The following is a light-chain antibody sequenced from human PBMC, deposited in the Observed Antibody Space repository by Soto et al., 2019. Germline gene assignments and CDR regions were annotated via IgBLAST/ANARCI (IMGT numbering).Light chain of an antibody. CDR1: QSVSSY. V-gene: IGKV3-11*01. CDR3: QQRSNWPLT. Sequence: EIVVTQSPATLSWSPVERCTLSCRASQSVSSYLAWYQQKPGQAPRLLIYDASNRATGIPARLSGSGSGTDFTLTISSLEPEDFAVYYCQQRSNWPLTFGQGTKVDIK. J-gene: IGKJ1*01. CDR2: DAS.